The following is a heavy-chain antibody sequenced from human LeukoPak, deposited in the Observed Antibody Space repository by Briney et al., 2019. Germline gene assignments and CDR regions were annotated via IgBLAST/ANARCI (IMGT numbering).Heavy chain of an antibody. J-gene: IGHJ4*02. D-gene: IGHD3-3*01. V-gene: IGHV3-23*01. Sequence: GGSLRLSCAASGFTFSSYSMNWVRQAPGKGLEWVSAIGGSSGSTYYADSVKGRFTISRDNSKNTVYLQMNYLRADDTAVYYCARDPGVVAFHYLDFWGQGTLVTVSS. CDR3: ARDPGVVAFHYLDF. CDR2: IGGSSGST. CDR1: GFTFSSYS.